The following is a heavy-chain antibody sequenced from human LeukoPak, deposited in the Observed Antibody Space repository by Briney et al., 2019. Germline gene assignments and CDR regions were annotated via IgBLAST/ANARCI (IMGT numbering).Heavy chain of an antibody. CDR3: ATPKSVMVRGTRGENWFDP. V-gene: IGHV1-24*01. J-gene: IGHJ5*02. CDR1: GYTLTELS. D-gene: IGHD3-10*01. CDR2: FDPEDGET. Sequence: ASVKVSCKVSGYTLTELSMHWVRQAPGKGLEWMGGFDPEDGETIYAQKFQGRVTMTEDTSTDTAYMELSSLRSEDTAVYYCATPKSVMVRGTRGENWFDPWGQGTLVTVSS.